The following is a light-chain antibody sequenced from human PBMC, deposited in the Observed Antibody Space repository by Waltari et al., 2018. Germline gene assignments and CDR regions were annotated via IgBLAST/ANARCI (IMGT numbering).Light chain of an antibody. Sequence: DIQMTQSPSSLSASVGDRVTITCQASQDISNYLNWYQQKPGKAPKLLIYDASNLETGVPSRFSGSGSGTDFTFTISNLQPEDIATYYCQQDDNLPLTFGGGTQVEIK. CDR3: QQDDNLPLT. J-gene: IGKJ4*01. CDR2: DAS. CDR1: QDISNY. V-gene: IGKV1-33*01.